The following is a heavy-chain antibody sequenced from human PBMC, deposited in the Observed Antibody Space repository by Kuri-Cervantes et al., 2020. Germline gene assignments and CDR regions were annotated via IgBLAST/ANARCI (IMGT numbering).Heavy chain of an antibody. D-gene: IGHD4-11*01. J-gene: IGHJ4*02. Sequence: GGSLRLSCAASGFTFDDYAMHWVRQAPGKGLEWVSGISWNSGSIGYADSVKGRFTISRDNAKNSLYLQMNSLRAEDTAVYYCARISGVGNYVLDDYWGQGTLVTVSS. CDR3: ARISGVGNYVLDDY. CDR1: GFTFDDYA. V-gene: IGHV3-9*01. CDR2: ISWNSGSI.